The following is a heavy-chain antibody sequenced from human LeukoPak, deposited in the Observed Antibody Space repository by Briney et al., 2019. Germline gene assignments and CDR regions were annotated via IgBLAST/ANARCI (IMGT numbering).Heavy chain of an antibody. J-gene: IGHJ2*01. Sequence: SETLSLTCTVSGGSISSYYWSWIRQPPGKGLEWIGYIYYSGSTNYNPSLKSRVTISVDTSKNQFSLKLSSVTAADTAVYYCARDIVVYYYGSGSPWYFDLWGRGTLGTVSS. D-gene: IGHD3-10*01. CDR1: GGSISSYY. V-gene: IGHV4-59*12. CDR3: ARDIVVYYYGSGSPWYFDL. CDR2: IYYSGST.